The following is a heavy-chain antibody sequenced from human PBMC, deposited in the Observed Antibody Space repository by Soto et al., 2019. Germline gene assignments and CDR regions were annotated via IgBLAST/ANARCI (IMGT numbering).Heavy chain of an antibody. V-gene: IGHV2-5*05. D-gene: IGHD1-26*01. CDR1: GFSLTTDRVG. CDR3: AHAYGGRSLY. Sequence: QITLKESGPTLVKPTQTLTLTCTFSGFSLTTDRVGVGWIRRPPGEALEWLAVIYWDDSKTYGPTLESRLTITKDTSKNPVALTMTNMASLDTATYYCAHAYGGRSLYWGQGTLVTVSS. J-gene: IGHJ4*02. CDR2: IYWDDSK.